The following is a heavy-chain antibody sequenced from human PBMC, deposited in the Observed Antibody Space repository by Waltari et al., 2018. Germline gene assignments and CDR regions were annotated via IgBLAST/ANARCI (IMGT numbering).Heavy chain of an antibody. J-gene: IGHJ6*02. V-gene: IGHV1-69*12. CDR2: ILPLFGFA. Sequence: QVQLVQSGAEVKKPGSSVKISCKASGVTSINNYYISWVRLAPGKGLEWMGGILPLFGFADYAPKFKGRLKITADESTSTAYMELSSLTSEDTAIYYCGRDATLVGYYFGTDVWGQGTTLIVSS. CDR3: GRDATLVGYYFGTDV. CDR1: GVTSINNYY. D-gene: IGHD2-15*01.